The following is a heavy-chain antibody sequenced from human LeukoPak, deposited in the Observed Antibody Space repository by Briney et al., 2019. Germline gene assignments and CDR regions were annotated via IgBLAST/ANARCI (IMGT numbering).Heavy chain of an antibody. D-gene: IGHD3-16*02. CDR3: GRSLGELSPSFDY. CDR2: IYYSGST. Sequence: SETLSLTCTVSGGSISSGDYYWSWIRQPPGKGLEWIGYIYYSGSTYYNPSLKSRVTISVDTSKNQFSLKLSSVTAADTAVYYCGRSLGELSPSFDYWGQGTLVTVSS. J-gene: IGHJ4*02. CDR1: GGSISSGDYY. V-gene: IGHV4-30-4*01.